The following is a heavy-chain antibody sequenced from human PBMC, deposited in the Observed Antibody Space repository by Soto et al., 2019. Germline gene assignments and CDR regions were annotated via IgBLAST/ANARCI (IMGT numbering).Heavy chain of an antibody. D-gene: IGHD2-2*01. Sequence: QVQLVQSGAEVKKPGASVKVSCKASGYTFTSYGISWVRQAPGQGLEWMGWISAYNGNTNYAQKLQGRVTMTTDTSTSTAYMELWSLRSDDTAVYYCARDIVVVPAATPYYFDYWGQGTLVTVSS. V-gene: IGHV1-18*01. J-gene: IGHJ4*02. CDR2: ISAYNGNT. CDR3: ARDIVVVPAATPYYFDY. CDR1: GYTFTSYG.